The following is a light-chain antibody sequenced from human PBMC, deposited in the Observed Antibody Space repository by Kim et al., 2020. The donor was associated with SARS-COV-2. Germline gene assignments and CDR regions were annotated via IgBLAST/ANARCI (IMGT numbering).Light chain of an antibody. Sequence: DIQMTQSPSSLSVSVGDRVTITCRTSQSVSTSLNWYQQKLGKVPSLLIYSASTLRSWVPSRFSGSGSGTNFTLTINSLHPDDFATYFYQQTYNTPRCGQGTKLEI. J-gene: IGKJ2*03. CDR2: SAS. CDR1: QSVSTS. V-gene: IGKV1-39*01. CDR3: QQTYNTPR.